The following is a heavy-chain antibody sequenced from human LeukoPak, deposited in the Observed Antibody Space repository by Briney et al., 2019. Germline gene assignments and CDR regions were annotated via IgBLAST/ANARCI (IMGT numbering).Heavy chain of an antibody. CDR1: GGTFSSYA. V-gene: IGHV1-69*04. CDR3: ARGLDYYGSGSYVDGMDV. D-gene: IGHD3-10*01. Sequence: SVTVSCKSSGGTFSSYAISWLRQAPGQGLEWMGRIIPSLGIANYAQKFQGRVTITADKSTSTAYMELSSLRSEDTAVYYCARGLDYYGSGSYVDGMDVWGQGTTVTVSS. CDR2: IIPSLGIA. J-gene: IGHJ6*02.